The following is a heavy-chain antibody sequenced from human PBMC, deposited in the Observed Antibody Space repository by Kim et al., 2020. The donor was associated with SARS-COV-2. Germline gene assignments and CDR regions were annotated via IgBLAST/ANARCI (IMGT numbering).Heavy chain of an antibody. V-gene: IGHV4-34*01. J-gene: IGHJ6*02. CDR3: ARTSPYYYYGMDV. CDR2: INHSGST. Sequence: SETLSLTCAVYGGSFSGYYWSWIRQPPGKGLEWIGEINHSGSTNYNPSLKSRVTISVDTSKNQFSLKLSSVTAADTAVYYCARTSPYYYYGMDVWGQGTTVTVSS. CDR1: GGSFSGYY.